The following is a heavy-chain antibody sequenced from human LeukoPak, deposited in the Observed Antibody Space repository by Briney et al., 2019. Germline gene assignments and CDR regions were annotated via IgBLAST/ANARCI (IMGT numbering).Heavy chain of an antibody. CDR2: IYSSGST. CDR1: GGSISSNY. D-gene: IGHD2-2*01. V-gene: IGHV4-59*08. CDR3: AKREVTTAAYLWFDP. Sequence: SETLSLTCTVSGGSISSNYWGWIRQPPGKGLEWLGYIYSSGSTTYNPSLESRLTISIDTSKNHFSLKLSSVTAADTAVYYCAKREVTTAAYLWFDPWGQGTLVTVSS. J-gene: IGHJ5*02.